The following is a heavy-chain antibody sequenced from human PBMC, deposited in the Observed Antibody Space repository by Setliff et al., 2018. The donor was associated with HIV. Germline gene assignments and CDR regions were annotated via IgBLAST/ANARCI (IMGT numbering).Heavy chain of an antibody. J-gene: IGHJ4*02. CDR1: GFTLSNTY. Sequence: QPGGSLRLSCAASGFTLSNTYMARVRQAPGKRPEWVSTLYGSGDSYHADSVKGRFTLSRDTSKNTMYLQMNSLRREDTAVYYCARVLPYNSALDNWGQGTLVTVSS. V-gene: IGHV3-66*02. CDR2: LYGSGDS. D-gene: IGHD6-25*01. CDR3: ARVLPYNSALDN.